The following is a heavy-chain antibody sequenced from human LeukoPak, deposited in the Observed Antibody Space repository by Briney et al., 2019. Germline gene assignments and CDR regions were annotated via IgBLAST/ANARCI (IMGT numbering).Heavy chain of an antibody. CDR3: ATYLWFGESNY. CDR2: IYYSGST. Sequence: SETLSLTCTVSGGSISSSSYYWGWIRQPPGKGLEWIGSIYYSGSTYYNPSLKSRVTISVDTSKNQFSLKLSSVTAADTAVYYCATYLWFGESNYWGQGTLVTVSS. CDR1: GGSISSSSYY. D-gene: IGHD3-10*01. J-gene: IGHJ4*02. V-gene: IGHV4-39*01.